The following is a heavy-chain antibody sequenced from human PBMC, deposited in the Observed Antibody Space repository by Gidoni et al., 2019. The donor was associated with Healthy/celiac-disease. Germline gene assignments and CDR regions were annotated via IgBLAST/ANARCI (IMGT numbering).Heavy chain of an antibody. Sequence: QLQLQESGPGLVKPSETLSLTCTVPGVSISSSSYYWGWIRQPPGKGLEWIGSIYYSGSTYYNPSLKSRVTISVDTSKNQFSLKLSSVTAADTAVYYCARHIVVVTAPGWVDYWGQGTLVTVSS. D-gene: IGHD2-21*02. CDR3: ARHIVVVTAPGWVDY. CDR1: GVSISSSSYY. J-gene: IGHJ4*02. CDR2: IYYSGST. V-gene: IGHV4-39*01.